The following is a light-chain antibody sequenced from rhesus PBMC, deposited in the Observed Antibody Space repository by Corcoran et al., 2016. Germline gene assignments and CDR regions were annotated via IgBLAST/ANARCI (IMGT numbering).Light chain of an antibody. CDR3: SSHASSSNFI. CDR1: SSDIGGYNY. Sequence: QAALTQPRSVSGSPGQSVTISCTGTSSDIGGYNYVSWYQQHPGTAPKLMIYEVSKRPSGVSDRFSGSKSGNTASLTISGLRAEDEAHYYCSSHASSSNFIFGDGTRLTVL. J-gene: IGLJ1*01. V-gene: IGLV2-32*02. CDR2: EVS.